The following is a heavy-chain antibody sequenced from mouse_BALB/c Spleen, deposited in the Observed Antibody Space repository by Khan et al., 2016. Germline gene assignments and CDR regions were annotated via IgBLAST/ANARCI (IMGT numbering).Heavy chain of an antibody. CDR2: ILPGSDRT. V-gene: IGHV1-9*01. CDR1: GYTFSNYW. Sequence: QVQLQQSGAELMKPGASVKISCKATGYTFSNYWIEWVKQRPGHGLEWIGEILPGSDRTKYNEKFKGKATCNADTSSNTAYMQLSSLTSADTAVYYCAIAWYSMDYCGHGTSVTVSS. J-gene: IGHJ4*01. CDR3: AIAWYSMDY.